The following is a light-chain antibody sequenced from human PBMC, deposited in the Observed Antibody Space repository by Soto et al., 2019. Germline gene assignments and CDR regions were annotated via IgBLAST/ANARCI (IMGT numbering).Light chain of an antibody. CDR3: AAWDDSLNGWV. Sequence: QSVLTQPPSASGTPGQRVTISCSGSRSNIGSNAVNWYQQLPGTAPQLLIFHNNQRPSGVPDRFSGSKSGTSASLAISGLQSEDETDYYCAAWDDSLNGWVFGGGTKVTVL. CDR2: HNN. V-gene: IGLV1-44*01. J-gene: IGLJ3*02. CDR1: RSNIGSNA.